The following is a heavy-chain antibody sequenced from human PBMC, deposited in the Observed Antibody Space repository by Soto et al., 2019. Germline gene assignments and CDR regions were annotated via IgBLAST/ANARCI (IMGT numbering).Heavy chain of an antibody. CDR3: ARDRRTITAGIFDS. J-gene: IGHJ4*02. D-gene: IGHD1-20*01. V-gene: IGHV3-48*02. Sequence: EVQLVESGGGLVQPGGSLRLSCAASGFTLSVYSMNWVRQAPGKGLEWLSFITSSTTTIYYADSVKGRFTISRDNAKNSLYLQMNSLRDEDTAVYFCARDRRTITAGIFDSWGQGTLVTVSS. CDR2: ITSSTTTI. CDR1: GFTLSVYS.